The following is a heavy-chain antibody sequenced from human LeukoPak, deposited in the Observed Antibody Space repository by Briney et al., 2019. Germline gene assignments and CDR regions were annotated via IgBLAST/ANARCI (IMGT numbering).Heavy chain of an antibody. D-gene: IGHD3-3*01. CDR1: GGSISSYY. Sequence: PSETLSLTCTVSGGSISSYYWSWVRQAPGKGLEWVGRIKSKTDGGTTDYAAPVKGRFTISRDDSKKTLYMQMNSLKTEDTAVYYCARGGYYGDFDYWGQGTLVTVSS. CDR3: ARGGYYGDFDY. J-gene: IGHJ4*02. CDR2: IKSKTDGGTT. V-gene: IGHV3-15*01.